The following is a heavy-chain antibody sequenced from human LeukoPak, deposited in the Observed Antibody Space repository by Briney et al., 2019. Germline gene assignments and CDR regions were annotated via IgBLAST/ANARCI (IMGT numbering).Heavy chain of an antibody. CDR1: GFAFSSYA. Sequence: GGSLRLSCAASGFAFSSYAMSWVRQAPGKGLEWVSAISGSGGSTYYADSVKGRFTISRDNSKNTLYLQMNSLRAEDTAVYYCARDSGTTGTTRSYYFDYWGQGTLVTVSS. J-gene: IGHJ4*02. CDR2: ISGSGGST. D-gene: IGHD1-1*01. V-gene: IGHV3-23*01. CDR3: ARDSGTTGTTRSYYFDY.